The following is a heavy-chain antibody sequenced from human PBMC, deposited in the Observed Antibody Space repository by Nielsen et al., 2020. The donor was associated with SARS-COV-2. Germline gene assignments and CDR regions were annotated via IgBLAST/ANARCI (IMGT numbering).Heavy chain of an antibody. CDR2: TYHSGGT. J-gene: IGHJ4*02. CDR3: ARVGGNSNY. D-gene: IGHD4-23*01. V-gene: IGHV4-34*13. Sequence: WIRQPPGKGLEWIGETYHSGGTNYNPSLKSRVTISVDTSKNQFSLKLSSVTAADTAVYYCARVGGNSNYWGQGTLVTVSS.